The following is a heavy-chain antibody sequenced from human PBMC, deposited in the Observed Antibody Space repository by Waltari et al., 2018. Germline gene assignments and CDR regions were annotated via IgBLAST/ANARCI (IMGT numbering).Heavy chain of an antibody. CDR1: GGSISSSSYY. V-gene: IGHV4-39*01. Sequence: QLQLQESGPGLVKPSETLSLTCTVSGGSISSSSYYWGWIRQPPGKGREWIGSIYYSGSTYYNTSLKSRVTISVDTSKNQFSLKLSSVTAADTAVYYCARHSTASSYYYDSSGYDFDYWGQGTLVTVSS. D-gene: IGHD3-22*01. J-gene: IGHJ4*02. CDR3: ARHSTASSYYYDSSGYDFDY. CDR2: IYYSGST.